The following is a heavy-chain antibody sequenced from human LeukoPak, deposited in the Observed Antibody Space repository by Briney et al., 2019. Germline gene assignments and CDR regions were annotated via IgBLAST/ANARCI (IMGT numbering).Heavy chain of an antibody. D-gene: IGHD3-16*01. CDR1: GGSFSGYY. J-gene: IGHJ6*03. V-gene: IGHV4-34*01. CDR2: INHSGST. CDR3: ARETSQKGAHYMDV. Sequence: MTSETLSLTCAVYGGSFSGYYWSWIRQPPGKGLEWIGEINHSGSTNYNPSLKSRVTISVDTSKNQFSLKLSSVTAADTAAYYCARETSQKGAHYMDVWGKGTTVTISS.